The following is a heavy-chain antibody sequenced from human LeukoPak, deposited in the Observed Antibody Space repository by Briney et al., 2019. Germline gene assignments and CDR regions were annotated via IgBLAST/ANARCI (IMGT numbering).Heavy chain of an antibody. V-gene: IGHV3-23*01. J-gene: IGHJ4*02. Sequence: GGSLRLSCAASAFTFTSYATSWVRQAPGKGLEWVSAISGSGGSTYYADSVKGRFTISRDNSKNTLYLQMNSLRAEDTAVYYCAKVAIAAAGRGPHDYWGQGTLVTVSS. CDR2: ISGSGGST. D-gene: IGHD6-13*01. CDR1: AFTFTSYA. CDR3: AKVAIAAAGRGPHDY.